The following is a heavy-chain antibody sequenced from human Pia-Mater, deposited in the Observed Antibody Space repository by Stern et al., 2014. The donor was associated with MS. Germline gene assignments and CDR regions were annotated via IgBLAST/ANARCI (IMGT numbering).Heavy chain of an antibody. J-gene: IGHJ5*02. D-gene: IGHD6-13*01. CDR1: GFTFSNFG. CDR3: ARALQLKSGHNWFDP. Sequence: VQLVESGGGVVQPGRSQRLSCDPSGFTFSNFGMHWARQAPGKGLGWVAFIWFDGSNKSYSDSVKGRFTISRDNSKNTLYLQMNSLRAEDTAVYYCARALQLKSGHNWFDPWGQGTLVTVSS. V-gene: IGHV3-33*01. CDR2: IWFDGSNK.